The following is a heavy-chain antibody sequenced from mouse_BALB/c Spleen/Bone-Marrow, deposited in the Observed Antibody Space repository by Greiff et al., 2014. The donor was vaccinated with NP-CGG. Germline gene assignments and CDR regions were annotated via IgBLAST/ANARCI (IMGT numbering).Heavy chain of an antibody. V-gene: IGHV5-12-2*01. CDR2: ISNGGGST. CDR3: ARRAGAY. D-gene: IGHD3-3*01. CDR1: GFTFSSYT. Sequence: EVKVVESGGGLVQPGGSLKLSCAASGFTFSSYTMSWVRQTPEKRLEWVAYISNGGGSTYYPGTVKGRFTISRDNAKNTLYLQMSSLKSEDTAMYYCARRAGAYWGQGTLVTVSA. J-gene: IGHJ3*01.